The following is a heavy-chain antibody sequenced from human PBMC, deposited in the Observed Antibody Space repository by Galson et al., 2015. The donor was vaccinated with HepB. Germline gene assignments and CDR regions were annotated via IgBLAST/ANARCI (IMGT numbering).Heavy chain of an antibody. D-gene: IGHD5-24*01. CDR2: IYPGDSDT. Sequence: QSGAEVKKPGESLKISCKGSGYSFTSYWIGWVRQMPGKGLEWMGIIYPGDSDTRYSPSFQGHVSIPVDKSISTAYLQWSSLKASDTAIYYCARLRGHDAYIGVYGMDVWGLGTTVTGSS. J-gene: IGHJ6*02. CDR3: ARLRGHDAYIGVYGMDV. CDR1: GYSFTSYW. V-gene: IGHV5-51*03.